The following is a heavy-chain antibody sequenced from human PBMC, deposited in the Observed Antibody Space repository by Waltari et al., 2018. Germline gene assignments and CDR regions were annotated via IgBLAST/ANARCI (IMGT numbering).Heavy chain of an antibody. Sequence: EVQLVESGGGLIQPGGSLRLSCAASGFNINYNYMTWVRQAPGKGLEWVSVICRGGRTDYPLSMKGRVTISRDTYKNLVFLEMKSLRAEDTAVYYCARGETAVLDYWGHGTLVTVSS. CDR2: ICRGGRT. D-gene: IGHD6-6*01. CDR3: ARGETAVLDY. V-gene: IGHV3-53*01. J-gene: IGHJ4*01. CDR1: GFNINYNY.